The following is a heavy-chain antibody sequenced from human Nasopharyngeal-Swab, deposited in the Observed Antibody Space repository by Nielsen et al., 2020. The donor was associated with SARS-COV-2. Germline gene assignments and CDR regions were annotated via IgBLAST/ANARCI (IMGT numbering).Heavy chain of an antibody. D-gene: IGHD4-23*01. Sequence: WIRQPPGKGLEYVSAISSNGGSTYYADSVKGRFTISRDNSKNTLYLQMNSLRAEDTAVYYCARDSPYGGNSYQDQFDPWGQGTLVTASS. V-gene: IGHV3-64*04. CDR3: ARDSPYGGNSYQDQFDP. J-gene: IGHJ5*02. CDR2: ISSNGGST.